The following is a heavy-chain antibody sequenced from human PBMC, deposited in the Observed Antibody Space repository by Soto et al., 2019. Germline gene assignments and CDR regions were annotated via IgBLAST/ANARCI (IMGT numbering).Heavy chain of an antibody. CDR2: IYYSGST. D-gene: IGHD3-22*01. CDR3: ARGSETHYDSSYNWFDP. V-gene: IGHV4-31*03. J-gene: IGHJ5*02. CDR1: GGSISSGGYY. Sequence: NPSETLSLTCTVSGGSISSGGYYWSWIRQHPGKGLEWIGYIYYSGSTYYNPSLKSRVTISVDTSKNQFSLKLSSVTAADTAVYYCARGSETHYDSSYNWFDPWGQGTLVTVSS.